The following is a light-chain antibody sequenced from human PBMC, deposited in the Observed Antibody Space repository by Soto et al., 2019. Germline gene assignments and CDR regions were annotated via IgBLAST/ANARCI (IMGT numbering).Light chain of an antibody. CDR3: QQYGSSPLA. Sequence: EIVLTQSPGTLSLSPGERATLSCRASQSVSSSYLAWYQQKPGPAPRLLIYGASSRATGIPARFSGSGSGTDFTLTISRLEPEDFAMYYCQQYGSSPLAFGPGTKVDIK. CDR1: QSVSSSY. V-gene: IGKV3-20*01. J-gene: IGKJ3*01. CDR2: GAS.